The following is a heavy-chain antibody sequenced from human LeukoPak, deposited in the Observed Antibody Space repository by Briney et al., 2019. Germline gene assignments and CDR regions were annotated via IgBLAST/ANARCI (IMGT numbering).Heavy chain of an antibody. D-gene: IGHD2-15*01. CDR2: TSRSSRYI. Sequence: GGSLRLSCAASGFTFSSYAMHWVRQAPGKGLEWVSSTSRSSRYIYYADSVKGRFTISRDNAKNSLYLQMNSLRAEDAAVYYCAREPYCSGGSCYSGDYFDYWGQGTLVTVSS. J-gene: IGHJ4*02. CDR3: AREPYCSGGSCYSGDYFDY. V-gene: IGHV3-21*01. CDR1: GFTFSSYA.